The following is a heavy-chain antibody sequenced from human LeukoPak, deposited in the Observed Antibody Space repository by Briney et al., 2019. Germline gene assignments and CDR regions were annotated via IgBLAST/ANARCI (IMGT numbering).Heavy chain of an antibody. J-gene: IGHJ4*02. Sequence: TGGSLRLSCAASGFTFSSYAMSWVRQAPGKGLEWVSAISGSGGSTYYADSVKGRFTISRDNSKNTLYLQMNSLRAEDTAVYYCAKESRYCSGGSCYFDYWGQGTLVTVSS. CDR2: ISGSGGST. CDR1: GFTFSSYA. CDR3: AKESRYCSGGSCYFDY. V-gene: IGHV3-23*01. D-gene: IGHD2-15*01.